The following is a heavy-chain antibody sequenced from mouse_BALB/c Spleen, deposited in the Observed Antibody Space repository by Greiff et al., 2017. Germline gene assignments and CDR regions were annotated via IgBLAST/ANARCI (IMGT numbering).Heavy chain of an antibody. J-gene: IGHJ2*01. V-gene: IGHV2-9*02. D-gene: IGHD1-1*01. Sequence: VKLKESGPGLVAPSQSLSITCTVSGFSLTSYGVHWVRQPPGKGLEWLGVIWAGGSTNYNSALMSRLSISKDNSKSQVFLKMNSLQTDDTAMYYCARASYYYFDYWGQGTTLTVSS. CDR2: IWAGGST. CDR3: ARASYYYFDY. CDR1: GFSLTSYG.